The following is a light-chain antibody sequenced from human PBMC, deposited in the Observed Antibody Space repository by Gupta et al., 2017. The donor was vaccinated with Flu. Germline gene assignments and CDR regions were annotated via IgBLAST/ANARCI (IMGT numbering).Light chain of an antibody. Sequence: SGSSSYAIEWNQKKPEQGPRDLMKLNSDVSHSKGDVIPDRFSGSSAGAERYLIISSLPSEDEADYYCQTGGTGIQVFGGGTKLTVL. V-gene: IGLV4-69*01. J-gene: IGLJ3*02. CDR1: SGSSSYA. CDR3: QTGGTGIQV. CDR2: LNSDVSH.